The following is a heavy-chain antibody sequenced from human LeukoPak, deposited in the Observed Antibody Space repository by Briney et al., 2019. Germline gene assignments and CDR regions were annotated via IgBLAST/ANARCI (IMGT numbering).Heavy chain of an antibody. J-gene: IGHJ4*02. Sequence: SETLSLTCAVYGGSFSGYYWSWIRQPPGKGLEWIGEINHSGSTNYNPSLKSRVTISVDTSKNQFSLKLSPVTAADTAVYYCARGRGSSSKGLGGYWGQGTLVTVSS. V-gene: IGHV4-34*01. CDR3: ARGRGSSSKGLGGY. CDR2: INHSGST. D-gene: IGHD6-6*01. CDR1: GGSFSGYY.